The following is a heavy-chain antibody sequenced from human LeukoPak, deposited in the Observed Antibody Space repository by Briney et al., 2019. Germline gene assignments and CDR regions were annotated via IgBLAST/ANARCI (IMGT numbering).Heavy chain of an antibody. CDR2: IKSKTDGGTI. V-gene: IGHV3-15*01. J-gene: IGHJ3*02. D-gene: IGHD2-21*01. Sequence: GGSLRLSCAASGFTFSNSWMIWVRQAPGKGLEWVGRIKSKTDGGTIDYAAPVKGRFSISRDDSKDTMYLQMNSLKSDDTAVYYCATHIPWDIWGPGTMVTVSS. CDR3: ATHIPWDI. CDR1: GFTFSNSW.